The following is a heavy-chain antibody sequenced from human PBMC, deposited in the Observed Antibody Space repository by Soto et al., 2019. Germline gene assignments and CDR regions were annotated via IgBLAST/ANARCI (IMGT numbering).Heavy chain of an antibody. CDR2: INPNSGGT. CDR3: ARATGGYFGWLASYGMDV. V-gene: IGHV1-2*04. J-gene: IGHJ6*02. D-gene: IGHD3-9*01. CDR1: GYTFTGYY. Sequence: ASVKVSCKASGYTFTGYYMHWVRQAPGQGLEWMGWINPNSGGTNYAQKFQGWVTMTRDTSISTAYMELSRLRSDDTAVYYCARATGGYFGWLASYGMDVWGQGTTVTVSS.